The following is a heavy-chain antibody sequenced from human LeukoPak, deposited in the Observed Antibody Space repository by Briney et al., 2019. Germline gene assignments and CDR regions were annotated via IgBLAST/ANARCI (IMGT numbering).Heavy chain of an antibody. CDR2: INSDGSST. CDR3: ARGPYSSSNFY. CDR1: GFTFSSYW. V-gene: IGHV3-74*01. J-gene: IGHJ4*02. Sequence: GGSLRLSCAASGFTFSSYWMHWVRQAPGKGLVWVSRINSDGSSTSYADSVKGRFIISRDNAKNTLYLQMNSQRADDTAVYYCARGPYSSSNFYWGQGTLVTVSS. D-gene: IGHD6-6*01.